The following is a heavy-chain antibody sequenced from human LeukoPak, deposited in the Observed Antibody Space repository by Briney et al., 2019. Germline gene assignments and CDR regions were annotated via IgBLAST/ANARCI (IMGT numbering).Heavy chain of an antibody. V-gene: IGHV3-23*01. Sequence: PAGGSLRLSCAASGFTFSTYAMSWVRQAPGKGLEWVSAISGSGDNTYYADSVKGRFTISRDNSKNTLYLQMNSLRADDTAVYYCAKDRSSSWYWGDDYWGQGTLVTVSS. D-gene: IGHD6-13*01. J-gene: IGHJ4*02. CDR3: AKDRSSSWYWGDDY. CDR1: GFTFSTYA. CDR2: ISGSGDNT.